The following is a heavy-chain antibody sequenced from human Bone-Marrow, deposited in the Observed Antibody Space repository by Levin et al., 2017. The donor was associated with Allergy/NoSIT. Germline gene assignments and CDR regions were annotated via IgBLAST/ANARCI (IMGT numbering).Heavy chain of an antibody. Sequence: KISCKASGGSLSSSAFSWVRQAPGQGLEWMGVIIPIFGATTYAQRFQGRVTITADKSTGTAYLELTGLRSDDTAVYYCARGSSSSSPFDYWGQGTLVTVSS. D-gene: IGHD6-6*01. CDR1: GGSLSSSA. J-gene: IGHJ4*02. V-gene: IGHV1-69*06. CDR2: IIPIFGAT. CDR3: ARGSSSSSPFDY.